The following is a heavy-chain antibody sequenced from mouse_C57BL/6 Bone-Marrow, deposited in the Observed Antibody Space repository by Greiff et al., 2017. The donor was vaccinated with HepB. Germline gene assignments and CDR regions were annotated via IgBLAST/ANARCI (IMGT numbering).Heavy chain of an antibody. CDR3: ASPLTGTGVDV. V-gene: IGHV1-78*01. CDR1: GYTFTDHT. J-gene: IGHJ1*03. CDR2: IYPRDGST. D-gene: IGHD4-1*01. Sequence: QAQLQQSDAELVKPGASVKISCKVSGYTFTDHTIHWMKQRPEQGLEWIGYIYPRDGSTKYHEKFKGKATLTADKSSSTAYMKHDSLTSEDSAVSFCASPLTGTGVDVWGTGTTVTVSS.